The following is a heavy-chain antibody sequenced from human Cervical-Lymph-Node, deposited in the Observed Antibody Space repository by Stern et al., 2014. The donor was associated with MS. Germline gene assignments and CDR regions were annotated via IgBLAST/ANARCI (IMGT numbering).Heavy chain of an antibody. CDR3: ARGRGGNYRYYFDY. J-gene: IGHJ4*02. D-gene: IGHD4-23*01. CDR1: GFTFSSYS. CDR2: ISSGGSYI. Sequence: EVQLVQSGGGLVKPGGSLRLSCAASGFTFSSYSMNWVRQAPGKGLEWVASISSGGSYIYYADSLKVRFTISRDNDKTYMYLQMNSLRAEDTAVYYCARGRGGNYRYYFDYWGQGTLVTVSS. V-gene: IGHV3-21*01.